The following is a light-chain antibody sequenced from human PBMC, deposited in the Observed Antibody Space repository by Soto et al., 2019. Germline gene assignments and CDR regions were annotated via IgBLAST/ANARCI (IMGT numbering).Light chain of an antibody. J-gene: IGLJ2*01. CDR3: SSYTSSSTSVV. CDR1: SSDVGGYNY. CDR2: DVS. Sequence: QSALTQPASVSGFPGQSITISCTGTSSDVGGYNYVSWYQQHPGKAPKLMIYDVSNRPSGVSNRFSGSKSGNTASLTISGLQAEDEADYYCSSYTSSSTSVVFGGGTQLTVL. V-gene: IGLV2-14*01.